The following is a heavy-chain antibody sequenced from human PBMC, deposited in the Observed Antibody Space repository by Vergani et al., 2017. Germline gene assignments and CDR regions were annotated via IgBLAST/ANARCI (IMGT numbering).Heavy chain of an antibody. CDR1: GGSISSYY. V-gene: IGHV4-59*01. Sequence: QVQLQQWGAGLLKPSETLSLTCTVSGGSISSYYWSWIRQPPGKGLEWIGYIYYSGSTNYNPSLKSRVTISVDTSKNQFSLKLSSVTAADTAVYYCARVSLARYYYYYMDVWGKGTTVTVSS. D-gene: IGHD3-3*02. J-gene: IGHJ6*03. CDR2: IYYSGST. CDR3: ARVSLARYYYYYMDV.